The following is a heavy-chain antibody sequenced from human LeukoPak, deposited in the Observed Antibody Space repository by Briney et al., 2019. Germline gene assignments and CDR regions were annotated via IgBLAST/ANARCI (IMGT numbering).Heavy chain of an antibody. D-gene: IGHD3-22*01. CDR3: ARDNYDSSGYYFD. Sequence: TGGSLRLSCAASGFTFSTYSMNWVRQAPGKGGEWVSYISSSGSTTHYADSVKGRFTISRDNAKKSLYLQMNSLRAEDTAVYYCARDNYDSSGYYFDWGQGTLVTVSS. CDR2: ISSSGSTT. V-gene: IGHV3-48*04. CDR1: GFTFSTYS. J-gene: IGHJ4*02.